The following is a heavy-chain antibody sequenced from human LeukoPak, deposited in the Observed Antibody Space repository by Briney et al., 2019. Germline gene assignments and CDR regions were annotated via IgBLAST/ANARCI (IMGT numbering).Heavy chain of an antibody. D-gene: IGHD3-10*02. CDR2: IKQDGNEK. J-gene: IGHJ6*04. V-gene: IGHV3-7*01. CDR1: GFRFNTFW. CDR3: AELGITMIGGV. Sequence: GGSLRLSCAASGFRFNTFWMSWVRQAPGKGLEWVANIKQDGNEKYYADSVKGRFTISRDNAKNSLYLQMNSLRAEDTAVYYCAELGITMIGGVWGKGTTVTISS.